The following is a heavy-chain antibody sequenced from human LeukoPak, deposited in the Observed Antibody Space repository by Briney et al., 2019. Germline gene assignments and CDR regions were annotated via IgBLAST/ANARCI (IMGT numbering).Heavy chain of an antibody. D-gene: IGHD2-8*01. CDR2: ISSGSSTI. CDR1: GFTFSSYS. J-gene: IGHJ4*02. V-gene: IGHV3-48*04. CDR3: AKDKCTNGVCSFDY. Sequence: GGSLRLACAASGFTFSSYSMNWVRQAPGKGLEWVSYISSGSSTIYYADSVKVRFTISRDNAKTSLYLQMNSLRAEDMALYYCAKDKCTNGVCSFDYWGQGTLVTVSS.